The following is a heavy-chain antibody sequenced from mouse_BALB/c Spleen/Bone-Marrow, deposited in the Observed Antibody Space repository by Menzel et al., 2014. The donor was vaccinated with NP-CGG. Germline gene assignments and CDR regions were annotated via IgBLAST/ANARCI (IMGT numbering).Heavy chain of an antibody. V-gene: IGHV3-2*02. CDR3: ARNTYYYGSREFAY. D-gene: IGHD1-1*01. CDR2: ISYTDNT. Sequence: EVKLVESGPGLVKPSQSLSLTCTVTGYSITSDYAWNWIRQFPGNKLEWMGYISYTDNTNYNPSLKSRISITRDISKNQFFLHLNSVTTEDTATYYCARNTYYYGSREFAYWGQGTLVTVSA. J-gene: IGHJ3*01. CDR1: GYSITSDYA.